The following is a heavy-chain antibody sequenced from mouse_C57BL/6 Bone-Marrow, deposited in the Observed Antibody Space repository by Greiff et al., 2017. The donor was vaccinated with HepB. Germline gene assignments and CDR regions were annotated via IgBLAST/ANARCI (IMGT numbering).Heavy chain of an antibody. CDR2: ISDGGSYT. V-gene: IGHV5-4*01. J-gene: IGHJ3*01. Sequence: EVKLMESGGGLVKPGGSLKLSCAASGFTFSSYAMSWVRQTPEKRLEWVATISDGGSYTYYPDNVKGRFTISRDNAKNNLYLQMSHLKSEDTAMYYCARDRTGGGFAYWGQGTLVTVSA. CDR3: ARDRTGGGFAY. D-gene: IGHD4-1*01. CDR1: GFTFSSYA.